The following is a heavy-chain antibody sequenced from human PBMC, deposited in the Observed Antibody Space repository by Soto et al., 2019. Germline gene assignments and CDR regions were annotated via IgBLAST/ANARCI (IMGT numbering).Heavy chain of an antibody. CDR3: VRTSLVVAAATREDY. Sequence: EVKLVESGGGLVQPGESLRLSCAASGFTFSNYCIHWVRQAPGTGLVWVSVINSDGSSTSYAGSVKGRCTISRDNAKNTLYLQMNSLRAEDTAVYYCVRTSLVVAAATREDYWGQGTLVTVSS. CDR1: GFTFSNYC. V-gene: IGHV3-74*01. J-gene: IGHJ4*02. CDR2: INSDGSST. D-gene: IGHD2-15*01.